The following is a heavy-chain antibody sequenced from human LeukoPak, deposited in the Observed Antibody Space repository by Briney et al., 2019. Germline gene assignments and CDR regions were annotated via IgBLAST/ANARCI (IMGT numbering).Heavy chain of an antibody. D-gene: IGHD6-19*01. CDR2: ISAYNGNT. Sequence: ASVKVSCKASGYTFTTYAMNWVRQAPGQGLEWMGWISAYNGNTNYAQKLQGRVTMTTDTSTSTAYMELRSLRSDDTAVYYCARVWLGAGFGYWGQGTLVTVSS. V-gene: IGHV1-18*01. J-gene: IGHJ4*02. CDR1: GYTFTTYA. CDR3: ARVWLGAGFGY.